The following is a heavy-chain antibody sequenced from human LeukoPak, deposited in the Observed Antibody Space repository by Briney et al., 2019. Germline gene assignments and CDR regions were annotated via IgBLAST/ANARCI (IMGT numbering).Heavy chain of an antibody. CDR1: GGSISSYY. CDR3: ARRNDGDVFGAFDI. D-gene: IGHD1-1*01. CDR2: IYYSGST. Sequence: TSETLSLTCTVSGGSISSYYWSWIRQPPGKGLEWIGYIYYSGSTNYNPSLKSRVTISVDTSKNQFSLKLSSVTAADTAVYYCARRNDGDVFGAFDIWGQGTMVTVSS. J-gene: IGHJ3*02. V-gene: IGHV4-59*08.